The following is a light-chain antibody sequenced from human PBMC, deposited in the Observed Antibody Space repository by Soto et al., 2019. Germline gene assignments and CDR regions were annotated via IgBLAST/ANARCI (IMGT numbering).Light chain of an antibody. CDR3: QQTYSFPNT. CDR2: NAS. CDR1: QYIINY. J-gene: IGKJ4*01. V-gene: IGKV1-39*01. Sequence: DIHMTQSPSSLSASIGYAFTITCRASQYIINYLNWYQQKPGKAPKLLIYNASTLQRGVPPRFSGSISGTDFTLTISSLQPEDFETYYCQQTYSFPNTFGGGTKVDIK.